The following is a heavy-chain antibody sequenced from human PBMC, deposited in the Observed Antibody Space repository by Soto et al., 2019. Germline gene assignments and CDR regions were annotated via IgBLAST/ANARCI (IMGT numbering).Heavy chain of an antibody. CDR2: IFHSGIT. V-gene: IGHV4-30-2*01. CDR1: GGSISSVGDS. D-gene: IGHD6-6*01. Sequence: PSETLSLTCAVSGGSISSVGDSWSWIRQPPGKGLEWIGYIFHSGITYYNPSLKTRVNMSVDKSQNQFSLMLNFVPAAGTDVYYCARRYSTSSGVGRFDPWGQGTLVTVSS. CDR3: ARRYSTSSGVGRFDP. J-gene: IGHJ5*02.